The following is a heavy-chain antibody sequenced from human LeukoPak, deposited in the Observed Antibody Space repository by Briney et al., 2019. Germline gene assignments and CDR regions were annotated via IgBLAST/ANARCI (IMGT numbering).Heavy chain of an antibody. CDR2: IRSKAYGGTT. V-gene: IGHV3-49*05. Sequence: KPGGSLRLSCTASGFTFGDYAMSWFRQAPGKGLEWVGFIRSKAYGGTTEYAASVKGRFTMSRDDSKSIAYLQMNSLKTEDTAVYYCTRVTSRYYDFWSGYQWFDPWGQGTLVTVSS. CDR1: GFTFGDYA. CDR3: TRVTSRYYDFWSGYQWFDP. J-gene: IGHJ5*02. D-gene: IGHD3-3*01.